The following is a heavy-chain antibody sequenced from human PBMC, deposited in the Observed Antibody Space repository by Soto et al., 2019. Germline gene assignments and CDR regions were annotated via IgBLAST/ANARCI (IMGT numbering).Heavy chain of an antibody. CDR3: AGAQDIVVVVAATPRAGSPTNYMDV. CDR1: GGSFSGYY. Sequence: SETLSLTCAVYGGSFSGYYWSWIRQPPGKGLEWIGEINHSGSTNYNPSLKSRVPISVDASKNKFSLKLSSVTAADTAVYYGAGAQDIVVVVAATPRAGSPTNYMDVWGKGTTVTVSS. V-gene: IGHV4-34*01. CDR2: INHSGST. D-gene: IGHD2-15*01. J-gene: IGHJ6*03.